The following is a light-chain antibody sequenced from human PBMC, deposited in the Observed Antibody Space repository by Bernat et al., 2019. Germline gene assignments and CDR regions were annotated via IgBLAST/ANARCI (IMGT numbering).Light chain of an antibody. Sequence: QSVLTQPPSVSGAPGQRVAISCTGSSSNIGAGHAVHWYQQFPGTAPKLLIYGNSNRPSGVPDRFSGSNSGTSASLAITGLQAEDEADDCCQSYDNTLAGWVFGGGTKLTVL. J-gene: IGLJ3*02. V-gene: IGLV1-40*01. CDR1: SSNIGAGHA. CDR3: QSYDNTLAGWV. CDR2: GNS.